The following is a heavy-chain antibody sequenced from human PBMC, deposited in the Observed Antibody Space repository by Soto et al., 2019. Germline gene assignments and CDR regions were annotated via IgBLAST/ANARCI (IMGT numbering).Heavy chain of an antibody. V-gene: IGHV3-33*01. D-gene: IGHD2-15*01. CDR2: IWYDGSNK. CDR3: ARNLVANTGGYMDV. CDR1: GFTFSNYG. J-gene: IGHJ6*03. Sequence: PGGSLRLSCAASGFTFSNYGMHWVRQAPGKGLEWVAVIWYDGSNKYYADSVKGRFTISRDNSKNTLSLQVNSLRAEDTAVYYCARNLVANTGGYMDVWGKGTTVTVSS.